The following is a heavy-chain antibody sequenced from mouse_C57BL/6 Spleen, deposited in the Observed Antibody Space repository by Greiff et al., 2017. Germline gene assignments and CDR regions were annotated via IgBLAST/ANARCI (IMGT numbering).Heavy chain of an antibody. CDR2: IHPNSGST. V-gene: IGHV1-64*01. CDR1: GYTFTSYW. CDR3: AREGDYYGSDYAMDY. D-gene: IGHD1-1*01. Sequence: QVQLKQPGAELVKPGASVKLSCKASGYTFTSYWMHWVKQRPGQGLEWIGMIHPNSGSTNYNEKFKSKATLTVDKSSSTAYMQLSSLTSEDSAVYYWAREGDYYGSDYAMDYWGQGTSVTVSS. J-gene: IGHJ4*01.